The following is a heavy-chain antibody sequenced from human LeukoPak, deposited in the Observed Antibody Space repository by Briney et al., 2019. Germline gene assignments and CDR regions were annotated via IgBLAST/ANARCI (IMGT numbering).Heavy chain of an antibody. CDR3: SRGHGDY. J-gene: IGHJ4*02. CDR1: GFTLSSYD. CDR2: IIIGGSP. V-gene: IGHV3-64*02. Sequence: GGSLRLSCAASGFTLSSYDMYWIRQAPGKGPEYVSAIIIGGSPFYADSVEGRFAISRDNSKNTLYLQMGSLTAEDVAVYYCSRGHGDYWGQGTLVTVSS.